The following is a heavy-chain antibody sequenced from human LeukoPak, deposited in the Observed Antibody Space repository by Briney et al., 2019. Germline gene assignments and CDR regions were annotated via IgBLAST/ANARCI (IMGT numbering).Heavy chain of an antibody. J-gene: IGHJ6*02. CDR1: GGSISSYY. V-gene: IGHV4-59*01. CDR3: ARDPNVGIAAAGTPYYYYGMDV. D-gene: IGHD6-13*01. CDR2: IYDSGST. Sequence: TSETLSLTCTVSGGSISSYYWSWIRQPPGKGLELIGYIYDSGSTNYNPSLKSRVTISVDTSENQLSLKLRSVTAADTAVYYCARDPNVGIAAAGTPYYYYGMDVWGQGTTVTVSS.